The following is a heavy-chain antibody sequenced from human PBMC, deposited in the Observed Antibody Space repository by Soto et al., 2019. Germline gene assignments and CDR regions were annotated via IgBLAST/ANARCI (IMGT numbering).Heavy chain of an antibody. D-gene: IGHD3-22*01. CDR2: ISSSSSYT. CDR1: GFTFSDYY. CDR3: ARGAFDSSAYYGI. Sequence: QVQLVESGGGLVKPGGSLRLSCAASGFTFSDYYMSWIRQAPGRGLEWVSNISSSSSYTKYADSVKGRFTISRDNAKNSLYLQMNSLRAEDTAVYYCARGAFDSSAYYGIWGQGTLVTVSS. V-gene: IGHV3-11*06. J-gene: IGHJ4*02.